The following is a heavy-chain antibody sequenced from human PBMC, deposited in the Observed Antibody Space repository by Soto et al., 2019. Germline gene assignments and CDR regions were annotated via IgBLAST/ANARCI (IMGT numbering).Heavy chain of an antibody. CDR1: GGSISSYY. CDR2: IYYSGST. J-gene: IGHJ5*02. D-gene: IGHD4-17*01. CDR3: ARVGRYGDYWWFDP. V-gene: IGHV4-59*01. Sequence: SETLSLTCTVSGGSISSYYWSWIRQPPGKGLEWIGYIYYSGSTNYNPSLKSRVTISVDTSKNQFSLKLSSVTAADTAVYYCARVGRYGDYWWFDPWGQGTLVTVSS.